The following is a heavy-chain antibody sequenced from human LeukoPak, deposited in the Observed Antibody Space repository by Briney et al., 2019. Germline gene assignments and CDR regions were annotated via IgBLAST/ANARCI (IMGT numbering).Heavy chain of an antibody. CDR1: GFTFSSYW. CDR3: LARSIAAAGADYYYYMDV. D-gene: IGHD6-13*01. J-gene: IGHJ6*03. V-gene: IGHV3-74*01. Sequence: GGSLRLSCAASGFTFSSYWMHWVRQAQGKGLVWVSRINGDGSTTDYADSVKGRFTISRDNAKNTVYLQMNSLRAEDTAVYYCLARSIAAAGADYYYYMDVWGKGTTVTVSS. CDR2: INGDGSTT.